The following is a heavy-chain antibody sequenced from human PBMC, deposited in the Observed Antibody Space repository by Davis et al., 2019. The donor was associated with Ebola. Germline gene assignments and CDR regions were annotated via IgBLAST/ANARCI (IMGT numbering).Heavy chain of an antibody. V-gene: IGHV1-46*01. D-gene: IGHD3-3*01. Sequence: ASVKVSCKASGYTFTSYYMHWVRQAPGQGLEWMGIINPSGGSTSYAQKFQGRVTMTRDTSTSTAYMELRSLRSDDTAVYYCARVRLLSWSGYPFPQYMDVWGKGTTVTVSS. CDR1: GYTFTSYY. CDR2: INPSGGST. J-gene: IGHJ6*03. CDR3: ARVRLLSWSGYPFPQYMDV.